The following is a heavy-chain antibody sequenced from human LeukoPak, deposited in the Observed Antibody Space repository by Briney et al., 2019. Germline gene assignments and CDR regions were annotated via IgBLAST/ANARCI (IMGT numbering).Heavy chain of an antibody. CDR2: INHSGST. D-gene: IGHD3-22*01. CDR1: GGSFSGYY. Sequence: SETLSLTCAVYGGSFSGYYWSWIRQPPGKGVEWIGEINHSGSTNYNPSLKSRVTISVDTSKNQFSLKLSSVTAADTAVYYCARGADTMIVVVTDNWFDPWGQGTLVTVSS. J-gene: IGHJ5*02. CDR3: ARGADTMIVVVTDNWFDP. V-gene: IGHV4-34*01.